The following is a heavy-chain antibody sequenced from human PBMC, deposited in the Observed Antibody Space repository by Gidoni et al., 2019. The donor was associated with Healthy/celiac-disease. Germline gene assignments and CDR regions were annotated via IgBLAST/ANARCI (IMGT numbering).Heavy chain of an antibody. J-gene: IGHJ3*02. D-gene: IGHD3-22*01. CDR2: IKSKTDGGTT. V-gene: IGHV3-15*01. Sequence: EVQLVESGGGLVKSGGSLRLFCEASGLIFSNGWMSWVGQAPGKGREWVGRIKSKTDGGTTDYAAPVKGRFTISRDDSKNTLYLQMNSLKTEDTAVYYCTTGDTYYYDSSGPYGDAFDIWGQGTMVTVSS. CDR3: TTGDTYYYDSSGPYGDAFDI. CDR1: GLIFSNGW.